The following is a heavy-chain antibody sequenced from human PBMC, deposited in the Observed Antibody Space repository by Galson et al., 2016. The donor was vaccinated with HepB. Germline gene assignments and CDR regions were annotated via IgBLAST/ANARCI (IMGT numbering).Heavy chain of an antibody. D-gene: IGHD3-3*01. J-gene: IGHJ5*02. Sequence: TLSLTCTVSGGSISSGGYYWNWIRQHPGKGLEWIGYIYYSGSTYHNPSLKSRVTISLDTSNNQFSLNLSSVTAADTAVYYCARDQHYDFWSDYPTTWGQGVLVTVSS. CDR2: IYYSGST. CDR3: ARDQHYDFWSDYPTT. V-gene: IGHV4-31*03. CDR1: GGSISSGGYY.